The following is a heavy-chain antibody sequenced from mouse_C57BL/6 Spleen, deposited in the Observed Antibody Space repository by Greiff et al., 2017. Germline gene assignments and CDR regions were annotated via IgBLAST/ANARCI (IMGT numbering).Heavy chain of an antibody. CDR2: INPYNGGT. J-gene: IGHJ2*01. Sequence: DVQLQESGPVLVKPGASVKMSCKASGYTFTDYYMNWVKQSHGKSLEWIGVINPYNGGTSYNQKFKGKATLTVDKSSSTAYMELNSLTSEDSAVYYCASTQFDYWGQGTTLTVSS. CDR1: GYTFTDYY. CDR3: ASTQFDY. V-gene: IGHV1-19*01.